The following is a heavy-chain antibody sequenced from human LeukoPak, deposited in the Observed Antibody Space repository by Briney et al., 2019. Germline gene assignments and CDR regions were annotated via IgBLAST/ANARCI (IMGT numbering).Heavy chain of an antibody. J-gene: IGHJ4*02. CDR2: IYYSGNT. Sequence: SETLSLTCTVSGGSISSYYWSWIRQPPGKGLECIVYIYYSGNTNYNPSLKSRVTISVDTSKNQFSLKLSSVTAADTAVYYCARTLWFGETGEYFDYWGQGTLVTVSS. CDR1: GGSISSYY. CDR3: ARTLWFGETGEYFDY. V-gene: IGHV4-59*01. D-gene: IGHD3-10*01.